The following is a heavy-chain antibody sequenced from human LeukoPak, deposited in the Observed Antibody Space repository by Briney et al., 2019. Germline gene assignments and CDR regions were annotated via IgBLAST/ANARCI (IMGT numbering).Heavy chain of an antibody. CDR1: GFSFSTHS. CDR2: ISYDGTNK. V-gene: IGHV3-30-3*01. J-gene: IGHJ4*02. Sequence: PGGALRLSCTTSGFSFSTHSMHRGRPAPGKGLGGGAVISYDGTNKYYADSMKGRFTISRDNSKNTLYLQMNSLRPEDTAVYYCARALDEGARFDYWGQGTLVTVSS. CDR3: ARALDEGARFDY.